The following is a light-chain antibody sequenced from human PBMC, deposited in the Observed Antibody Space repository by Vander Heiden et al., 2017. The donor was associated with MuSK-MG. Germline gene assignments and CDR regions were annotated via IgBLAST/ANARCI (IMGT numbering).Light chain of an antibody. CDR2: GAS. CDR1: RSVTTN. Sequence: EIVLTQSAGTLSLSPGETATLSCRASRSVTTNFAWYQQRPGQAPRLLIYGASSRATGIPGRFSGSGSGTDFTLTISGLEPEDFAVYFCQQYGSSPLGFGQGTKVEIK. CDR3: QQYGSSPLG. J-gene: IGKJ1*01. V-gene: IGKV3-20*01.